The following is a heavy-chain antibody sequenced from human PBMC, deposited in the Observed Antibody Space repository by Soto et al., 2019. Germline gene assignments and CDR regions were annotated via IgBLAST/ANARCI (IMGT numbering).Heavy chain of an antibody. CDR2: ISPSGGTI. CDR3: VRVGYAYGNDP. J-gene: IGHJ5*02. V-gene: IGHV3-11*01. CDR1: GFTFSDYY. D-gene: IGHD3-10*01. Sequence: PGGSLRLSCAAYGFTFSDYYMSWIRQAPGKGLEWVSYISPSGGTIYYADSVKGRFTLSRDNAKNSLYLQMNSLRAEDTAVYHCVRVGYAYGNDPWGQGTLVAVSS.